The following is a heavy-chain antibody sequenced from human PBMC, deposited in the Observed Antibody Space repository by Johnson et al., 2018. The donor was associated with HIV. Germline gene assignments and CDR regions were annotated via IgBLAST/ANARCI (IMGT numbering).Heavy chain of an antibody. Sequence: QVQLVESGGGLVKPGGSLRLSCAASGFTFSDYYMSWIRQAPGQGLEWVSCISSSGTTIYYADSMKGRFTISRDNAKNSLYLHMNSLRAEDTAVYYCARDRVGATAFDMCGQGTMVTVSS. CDR2: ISSSGTTI. D-gene: IGHD1-26*01. CDR1: GFTFSDYY. CDR3: ARDRVGATAFDM. V-gene: IGHV3-11*04. J-gene: IGHJ3*02.